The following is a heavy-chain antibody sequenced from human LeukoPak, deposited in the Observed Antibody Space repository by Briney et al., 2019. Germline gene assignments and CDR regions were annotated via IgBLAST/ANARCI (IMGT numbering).Heavy chain of an antibody. D-gene: IGHD6-19*01. CDR2: IHYSGST. J-gene: IGHJ4*02. CDR1: GGSITGYY. CDR3: ARWYSSGWAFDY. V-gene: IGHV4-59*08. Sequence: PSETLTLTCTVSGGSITGYYWNWIRQPPGKGLEWIGYIHYSGSTKYNPSLKSRVTISVDTSRNQFSLKLSSVTAADTAVYYCARWYSSGWAFDYWGQGTLVTVSS.